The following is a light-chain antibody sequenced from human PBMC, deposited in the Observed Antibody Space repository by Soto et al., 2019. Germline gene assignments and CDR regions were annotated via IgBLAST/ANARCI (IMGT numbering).Light chain of an antibody. Sequence: DIVMTHSPLSLPVTPGEPASISCRSSQSLLHSNGYNFLNWYLQKPVQSPQLLIYVGSNRPSGVPDRFSGSGAGTDFTLKISRVEAEDVGIYYCMQALHPPSTFGQGTNLEIK. CDR1: QSLLHSNGYNF. V-gene: IGKV2-28*01. CDR3: MQALHPPST. J-gene: IGKJ2*01. CDR2: VGS.